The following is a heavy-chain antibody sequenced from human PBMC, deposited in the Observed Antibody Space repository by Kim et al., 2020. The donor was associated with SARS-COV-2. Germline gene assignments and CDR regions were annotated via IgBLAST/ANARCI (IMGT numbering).Heavy chain of an antibody. V-gene: IGHV4-34*01. CDR1: GGSFSGYY. Sequence: SETLSLTCAVYGGSFSGYYWSWIRQPPGKGLEWIGEINHSGSTNYNPSLKSRVTISVDTSKNQFSLKLSSVTAADTAVYYCARERRLLWFGESPYYFDYWGQGTLVTVSS. J-gene: IGHJ4*02. D-gene: IGHD3-10*01. CDR2: INHSGST. CDR3: ARERRLLWFGESPYYFDY.